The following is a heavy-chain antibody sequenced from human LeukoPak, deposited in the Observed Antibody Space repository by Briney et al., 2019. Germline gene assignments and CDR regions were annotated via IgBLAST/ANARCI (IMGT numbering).Heavy chain of an antibody. V-gene: IGHV3-48*02. Sequence: GGSLRLPCAASGFTFSSYSMDWVRQAPGKGLEWVSHITASGTAMFYADSVKGRFTISRDNAKNSLYLQMNSLRDEDTAVYYCASSGSYRFDYWGQGTLVTVSS. J-gene: IGHJ4*02. CDR1: GFTFSSYS. CDR3: ASSGSYRFDY. CDR2: ITASGTAM. D-gene: IGHD1-26*01.